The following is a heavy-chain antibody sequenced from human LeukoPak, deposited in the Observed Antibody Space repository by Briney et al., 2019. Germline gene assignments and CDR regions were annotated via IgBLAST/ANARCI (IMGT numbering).Heavy chain of an antibody. CDR3: ARTDDFWSGYYSEFDY. CDR1: GFTFSRYD. J-gene: IGHJ4*02. D-gene: IGHD3-3*01. V-gene: IGHV3-21*01. Sequence: GGSLRLSCAASGFTFSRYDLNWVRQAPGKGLEWVSSISSSSSYIYYADSVKGRFTISRDNAKNSLYLQMNSLRAEDTAVYYCARTDDFWSGYYSEFDYWGQGTLVTVSS. CDR2: ISSSSSYI.